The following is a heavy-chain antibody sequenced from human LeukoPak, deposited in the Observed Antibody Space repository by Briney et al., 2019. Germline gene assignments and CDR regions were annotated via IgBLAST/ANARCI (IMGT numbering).Heavy chain of an antibody. CDR2: IYQSGST. Sequence: SETLSLTCTVSGGSISSGDYSWSWIRQPPGKGLEWIGYIYQSGSTYYNPSLKSRVTISVDRSKNQFSLKLNSVTAADTAVYYCARGALWSCQDWGQGTLVTVSS. D-gene: IGHD3-3*01. V-gene: IGHV4-30-2*01. CDR1: GGSISSGDYS. J-gene: IGHJ4*02. CDR3: ARGALWSCQD.